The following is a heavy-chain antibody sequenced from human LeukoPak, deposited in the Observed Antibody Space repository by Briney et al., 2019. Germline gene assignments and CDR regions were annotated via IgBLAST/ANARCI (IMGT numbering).Heavy chain of an antibody. CDR1: GYTITGYY. CDR2: ISAYNGNT. D-gene: IGHD4-17*01. V-gene: IGHV1-18*04. J-gene: IGHJ3*02. CDR3: ARSGDYGDAFDI. Sequence: GASVKVSCKASGYTITGYYMHWLRQAPGQGLEWMGWISAYNGNTNYAQKLQGRVTMTTDTSTSTAYMELRSLRSEDTAVYYCARSGDYGDAFDIWGQGTMVTVSS.